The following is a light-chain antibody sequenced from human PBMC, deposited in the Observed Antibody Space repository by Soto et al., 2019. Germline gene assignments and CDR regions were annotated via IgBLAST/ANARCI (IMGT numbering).Light chain of an antibody. CDR1: SSDVGGYNY. Sequence: QSVLTQPASVSGSPGQSITISCTGTSSDVGGYNYVSWYQQHPGKAPKLMIYEVSNRPSGVSNRFSGSKSGNTASLTISGLQAGDEADYYCSSYTSSSTLDVFGTGTKVHRP. V-gene: IGLV2-14*01. CDR3: SSYTSSSTLDV. J-gene: IGLJ1*01. CDR2: EVS.